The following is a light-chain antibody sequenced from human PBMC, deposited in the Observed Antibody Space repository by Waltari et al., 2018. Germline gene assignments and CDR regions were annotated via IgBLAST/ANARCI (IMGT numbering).Light chain of an antibody. V-gene: IGKV1-5*03. CDR2: KAS. Sequence: DIQMTQSPSTLSASVGDRVTITCRASQSISSWLAWYQQKPGKAPKLLIYKASTLESGVPSMFSGSGSGTEFTLTISSLQPDDFATYYCQQYNNYPYTFGQGTRLEIK. CDR3: QQYNNYPYT. CDR1: QSISSW. J-gene: IGKJ2*01.